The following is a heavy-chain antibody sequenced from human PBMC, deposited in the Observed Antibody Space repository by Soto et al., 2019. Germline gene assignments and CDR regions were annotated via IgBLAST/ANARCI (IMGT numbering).Heavy chain of an antibody. CDR3: VTDGPGTHGPFEY. CDR1: GLRFSLYG. V-gene: IGHV3-33*01. Sequence: QVQLVESGGGVVQPGRSLRLTCAASGLRFSLYGMHWVRQAPGKGLEWVALIRNDGSNKYYGDSVKGRFTISRDNSKNTVYLQMYSLGAEDTAIYYCVTDGPGTHGPFEYWGQGLLVTVSS. CDR2: IRNDGSNK. J-gene: IGHJ4*02.